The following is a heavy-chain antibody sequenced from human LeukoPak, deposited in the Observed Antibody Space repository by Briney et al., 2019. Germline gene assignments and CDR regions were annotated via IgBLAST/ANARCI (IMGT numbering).Heavy chain of an antibody. Sequence: SETLSLTCTVSGGSISSGSYYWSWIRQPAGKGLEWIGRIYTSGSTSYNPSLKSRVTISVDTSKNQFPLKLRFVNPADTAVFYCARTTEGYCSGGNCYYYYYYMDVWGKGTTVTVSS. J-gene: IGHJ6*03. CDR3: ARTTEGYCSGGNCYYYYYYMDV. D-gene: IGHD2-15*01. CDR1: GGSISSGSYY. V-gene: IGHV4-61*02. CDR2: IYTSGST.